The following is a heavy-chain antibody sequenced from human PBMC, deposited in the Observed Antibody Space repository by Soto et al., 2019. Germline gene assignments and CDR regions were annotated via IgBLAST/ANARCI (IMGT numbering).Heavy chain of an antibody. J-gene: IGHJ4*02. D-gene: IGHD2-15*01. CDR2: INSSGST. CDR1: GGSISSYY. V-gene: IGHV4-59*08. Sequence: SETLSLTCTVSGGSISSYYWSWIRQPPGKGLEWIGCINSSGSTKYNPSLKSRVTISVDTSNNQFSLKLSSVSAADTALYYCARHYCRGGACYYFDSGGRETRVP. CDR3: ARHYCRGGACYYFDS.